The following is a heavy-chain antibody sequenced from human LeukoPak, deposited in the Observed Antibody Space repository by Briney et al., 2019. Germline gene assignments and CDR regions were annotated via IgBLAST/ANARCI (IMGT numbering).Heavy chain of an antibody. CDR2: IIPILGIA. CDR3: AREDIVATVRGYYFDY. Sequence: SVKVSCKASGGTFSSYAISWVRQAPGQGLEWMGRIIPILGIANYAQKFQGRVTITADKSTSTAYMELSSLRSEDTAVYYCAREDIVATVRGYYFDYWGQGTLVTVSS. CDR1: GGTFSSYA. D-gene: IGHD5-12*01. V-gene: IGHV1-69*04. J-gene: IGHJ4*02.